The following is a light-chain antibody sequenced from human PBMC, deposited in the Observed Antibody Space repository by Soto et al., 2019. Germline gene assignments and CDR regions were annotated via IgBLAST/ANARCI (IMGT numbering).Light chain of an antibody. CDR3: QQYSKWPIT. Sequence: MVMTQSPAILSVSPGESATLSCRASQSVNSNYLAWYQQHPGQPHRLLIYGISTRATGIPARFSGSGSGTELSLTISSLQSEDFEVYYCQQYSKWPITFGQGTRLEIK. V-gene: IGKV3-15*01. CDR2: GIS. J-gene: IGKJ5*01. CDR1: QSVNSN.